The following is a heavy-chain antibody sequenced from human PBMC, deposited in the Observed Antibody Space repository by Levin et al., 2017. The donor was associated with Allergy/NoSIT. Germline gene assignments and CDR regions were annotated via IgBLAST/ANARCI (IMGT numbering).Heavy chain of an antibody. CDR3: AKDLVSSSSWLLSIRSMANRKDMRRSRGYDGMDV. CDR2: ISWDGGST. V-gene: IGHV3-43*01. J-gene: IGHJ6*02. Sequence: RAGGSLRLSCAASGFTFDDYTMHWVRQAPGKGLEWVSLISWDGGSTYYADSVKGRFTISRDNSKNSLYLQMNSLRTEDTALYYCAKDLVSSSSWLLSIRSMANRKDMRRSRGYDGMDVWGQGTTVTVSS. D-gene: IGHD6-6*01. CDR1: GFTFDDYT.